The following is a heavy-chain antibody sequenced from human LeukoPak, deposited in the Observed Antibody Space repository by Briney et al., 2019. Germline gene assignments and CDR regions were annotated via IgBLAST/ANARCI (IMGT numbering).Heavy chain of an antibody. J-gene: IGHJ6*03. CDR1: GGSISSGSYY. CDR3: ARDRRSVYYYYYMDV. CDR2: IYTSGST. V-gene: IGHV4-61*02. Sequence: SETLSLTCTVSGGSISSGSYYWSWIRQPAGTGLEWIGRIYTSGSTNYNPSLKSRVTISVDTSKNQFSLKLSSVTAADTAVYYCARDRRSVYYYYYMDVWGKGTTVTVSS.